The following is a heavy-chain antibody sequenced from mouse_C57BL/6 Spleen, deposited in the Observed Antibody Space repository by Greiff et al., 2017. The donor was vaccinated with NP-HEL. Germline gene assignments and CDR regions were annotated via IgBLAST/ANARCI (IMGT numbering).Heavy chain of an antibody. CDR3: ARDLLWYAMDY. CDR1: GYSFTGYY. CDR2: INPSTGGT. V-gene: IGHV1-42*01. D-gene: IGHD2-1*01. Sequence: VQLQQSGPELVKPGASVKISCKASGYSFTGYYMNWVKQSPEKSLEWIGEINPSTGGTTYNQKFKAKATLTVDKSSSTAYMQLKSLTSEDSAVYYCARDLLWYAMDYWGQGTSVTVSS. J-gene: IGHJ4*01.